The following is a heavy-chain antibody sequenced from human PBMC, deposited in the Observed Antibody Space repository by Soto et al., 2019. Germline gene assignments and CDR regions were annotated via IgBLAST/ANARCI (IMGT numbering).Heavy chain of an antibody. CDR3: ARHISGSYYYYGMDV. CDR2: IYYSGST. V-gene: IGHV4-39*01. J-gene: IGHJ6*02. Sequence: SETLSLTCTVSGGSISSSSYYWGWIRQPPGKGLEWIGSIYYSGSTYYNPSLKSRVTISVDTSKNQFSLKLSSVTAADTAVYYCARHISGSYYYYGMDVWGQGTTVTVSS. D-gene: IGHD1-26*01. CDR1: GGSISSSSYY.